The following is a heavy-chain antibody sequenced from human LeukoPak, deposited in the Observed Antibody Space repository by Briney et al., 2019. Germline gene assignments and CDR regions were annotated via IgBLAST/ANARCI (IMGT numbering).Heavy chain of an antibody. CDR2: IHGGGYT. CDR1: GGSAIDYY. Sequence: PSETLSLTCTASGGSAIDYYWSWLRQPPGQGLEWIAYIHGGGYTNYNPSLRSRVTISVDTSKNQFSLRMTSLTAADTAVYYCAQRQGPMSGDYDYFDPWGQGTLVTVSS. CDR3: AQRQGPMSGDYDYFDP. J-gene: IGHJ5*02. D-gene: IGHD5-12*01. V-gene: IGHV4-4*09.